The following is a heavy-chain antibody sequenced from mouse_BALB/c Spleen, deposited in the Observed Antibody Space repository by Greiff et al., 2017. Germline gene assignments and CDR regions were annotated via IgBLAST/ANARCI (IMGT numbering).Heavy chain of an antibody. D-gene: IGHD1-1*01. CDR2: ISTYYGDA. Sequence: VQLQQSGAELVRPGVSVKISCKGSGYTFTDYAMHWVKQSHAKSLEWIGVISTYYGDASYNQKFKGKATMTVDKSSSTAYMELARLTSEDSAIYYCARSYGSSYDYAMDYWGQGTSVTVSS. V-gene: IGHV1S137*01. CDR1: GYTFTDYA. J-gene: IGHJ4*01. CDR3: ARSYGSSYDYAMDY.